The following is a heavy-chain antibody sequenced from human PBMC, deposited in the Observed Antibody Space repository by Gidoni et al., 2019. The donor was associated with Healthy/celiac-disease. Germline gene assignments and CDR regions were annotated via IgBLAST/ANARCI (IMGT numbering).Heavy chain of an antibody. CDR1: GGSFSGYY. D-gene: IGHD3-10*01. V-gene: IGHV4-34*01. CDR2: INHSGST. J-gene: IGHJ4*02. Sequence: QLQQWGAGLLKPSATLSLTCAVYGGSFSGYYWSWIRQPPGKGLEWIGAINHSGSTNYNPSLKRRVTISVDTSKNQFSLKLSSVTAADTAVYYCARGGPGYYGSGSYAWGQGTLVTVSS. CDR3: ARGGPGYYGSGSYA.